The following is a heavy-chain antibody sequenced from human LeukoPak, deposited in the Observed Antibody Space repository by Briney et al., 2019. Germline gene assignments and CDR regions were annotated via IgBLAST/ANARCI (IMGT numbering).Heavy chain of an antibody. CDR3: ARGRDRSKAGDH. J-gene: IGHJ4*02. D-gene: IGHD5-24*01. Sequence: SETLSLTCAVYGGSCDDYYCRWLRQPPGKGLEWIGEIHPSGIFYYNSSLLSRVTISIDTSKSQFSLRLTSVTAADTAFYYCARGRDRSKAGDHWGQGSLVTVSS. V-gene: IGHV4-34*01. CDR2: IHPSGIF. CDR1: GGSCDDYY.